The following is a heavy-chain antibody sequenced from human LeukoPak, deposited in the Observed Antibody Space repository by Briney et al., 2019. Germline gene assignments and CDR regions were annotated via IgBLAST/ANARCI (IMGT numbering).Heavy chain of an antibody. CDR3: ARESETSGWYDY. Sequence: GGSLRLSCAAPGFIFDNYAIHWVRQAPGKGLEWVSLISGDGGSTFYADSVRGRFTIPRDNTRKSLSLQMSSLRSEDTALYYCARESETSGWYDYWGQGTLVTASS. CDR1: GFIFDNYA. D-gene: IGHD6-19*01. J-gene: IGHJ4*02. V-gene: IGHV3-43*02. CDR2: ISGDGGST.